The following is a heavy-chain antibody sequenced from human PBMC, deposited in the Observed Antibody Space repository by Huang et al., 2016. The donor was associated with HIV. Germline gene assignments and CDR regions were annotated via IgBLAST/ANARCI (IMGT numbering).Heavy chain of an antibody. CDR3: SPTGDDYFYYYMDV. CDR1: GLIFNDFA. Sequence: VESGGDAVQSGRSLRLSCRGSGLIFNDFAINWFRQSPREGLEWIGFVRSIAFGGASKSAPSVKDRFSVSRDEAKNVAFLQMENLQVDDTAVYYCSPTGDDYFYYYMDVWGNGTTVIVS. V-gene: IGHV3-49*03. D-gene: IGHD4-17*01. J-gene: IGHJ6*03. CDR2: VRSIAFGGAS.